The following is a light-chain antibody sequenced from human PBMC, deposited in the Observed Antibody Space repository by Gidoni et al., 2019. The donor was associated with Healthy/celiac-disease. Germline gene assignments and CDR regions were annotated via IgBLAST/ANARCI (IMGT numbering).Light chain of an antibody. CDR2: DTS. V-gene: IGLV7-46*01. CDR1: TGAVTSGHY. J-gene: IGLJ3*02. CDR3: LLSYSGAGGV. Sequence: QAVVTQEPSLTVSTGGTVTLTCGSSTGAVTSGHYPYWFQQKPGQAPRTLIYDTSHKHSWTPARFSGSLLGGKAALTLSGAQPEDEAEYYCLLSYSGAGGVFGGGTKLTVL.